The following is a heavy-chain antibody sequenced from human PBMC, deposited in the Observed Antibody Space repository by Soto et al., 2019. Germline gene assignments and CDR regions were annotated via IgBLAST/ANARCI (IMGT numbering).Heavy chain of an antibody. CDR1: GFTFGSYG. Sequence: QVQLVESGGGVVQPGRSLRLSCAASGFTFGSYGMHWVRQATGKGLEWVTVISYDETKKYYADSVKGRFTISRDNSKNTLYLQMNSLRAEDTAVYYCAKGRYYYGSGEYGMDVWGQGTTVTVSS. CDR3: AKGRYYYGSGEYGMDV. V-gene: IGHV3-30*18. CDR2: ISYDETKK. D-gene: IGHD3-10*01. J-gene: IGHJ6*02.